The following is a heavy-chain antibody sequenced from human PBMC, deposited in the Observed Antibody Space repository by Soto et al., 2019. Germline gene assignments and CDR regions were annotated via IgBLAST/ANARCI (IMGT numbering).Heavy chain of an antibody. J-gene: IGHJ4*02. V-gene: IGHV5-10-1*01. CDR2: IDPSDSYT. D-gene: IGHD5-18*01. CDR3: ARLKFVDTAMDDY. CDR1: GYSFTSYW. Sequence: PGESLKISCKGSGYSFTSYWISWVRQMPGKSLEWMGRIDPSDSYTNYSPSFQGHVTILADKSISTAYLQWSSLKASDTAMYYCARLKFVDTAMDDYWGQGTLVTVSS.